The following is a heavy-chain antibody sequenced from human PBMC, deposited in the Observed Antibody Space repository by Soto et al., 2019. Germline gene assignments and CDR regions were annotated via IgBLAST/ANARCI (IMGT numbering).Heavy chain of an antibody. Sequence: AASVKVSCKASGYTFTSYDINWVRQATGQGLEWMGWMNPNSGNTGYAQKFQGRVTMTRNTSISTAYMELSSLRSEDTAVYYCATRVGYVSGSYYRTKHFSHPIFDYWGQGTLVTVSS. CDR3: ATRVGYVSGSYYRTKHFSHPIFDY. CDR1: GYTFTSYD. J-gene: IGHJ4*02. V-gene: IGHV1-8*01. D-gene: IGHD3-10*01. CDR2: MNPNSGNT.